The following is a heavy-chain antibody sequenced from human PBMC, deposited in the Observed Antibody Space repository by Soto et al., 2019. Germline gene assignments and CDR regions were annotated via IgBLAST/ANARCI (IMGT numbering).Heavy chain of an antibody. J-gene: IGHJ6*02. D-gene: IGHD2-15*01. Sequence: GGSLRLSCAASGFTFSSYGMHWVRQAPGKWLEWVAVIWYDGSNKYYADSVKGRFTISRDNSKNTLYLQMNSLRAEDTAVYYCARVVRQSRYYFYYGMDXWGQGTTVTVS. CDR1: GFTFSSYG. V-gene: IGHV3-33*01. CDR2: IWYDGSNK. CDR3: ARVVRQSRYYFYYGMDX.